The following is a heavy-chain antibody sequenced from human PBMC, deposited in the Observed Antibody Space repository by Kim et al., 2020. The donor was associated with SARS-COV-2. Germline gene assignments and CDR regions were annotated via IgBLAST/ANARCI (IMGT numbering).Heavy chain of an antibody. CDR2: ISSDGSNK. Sequence: GRSLRLSCAASGFTFSAYGIHWVRQAPGKGLEWVAVISSDGSNKYYADSVNGRFTISRDNSRTTLYLQMNSLRAEDTAVYYCTIDSHWGQGTLVTVSS. J-gene: IGHJ4*02. V-gene: IGHV3-30*03. CDR3: TIDSH. CDR1: GFTFSAYG.